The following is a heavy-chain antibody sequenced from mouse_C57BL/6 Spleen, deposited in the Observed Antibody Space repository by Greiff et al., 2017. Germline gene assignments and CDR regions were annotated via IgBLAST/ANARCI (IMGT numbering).Heavy chain of an antibody. CDR2: INPSTGGT. CDR3: ASPYYYGSSWYFDV. CDR1: GYSFTGYY. Sequence: VQLKESGPELVKPGASVKMSCKASGYSFTGYYMNWVKQSPEKSLEWIGEINPSTGGTTYNQKFKAKATLTVDKSSSTAYMQLKSLTSEGAAVYYCASPYYYGSSWYFDVWGTGTTVTVSS. D-gene: IGHD1-1*01. V-gene: IGHV1-42*01. J-gene: IGHJ1*03.